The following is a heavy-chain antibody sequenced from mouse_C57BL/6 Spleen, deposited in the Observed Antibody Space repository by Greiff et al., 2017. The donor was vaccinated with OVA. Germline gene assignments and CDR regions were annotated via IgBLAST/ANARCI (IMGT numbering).Heavy chain of an antibody. V-gene: IGHV5-17*01. J-gene: IGHJ1*03. CDR1: GFTFSDYG. Sequence: EVHLVESGGGLVKPGGSLKLSCAASGFTFSDYGMHWVRQAPEKGLEWVAYISSGSSTIYYADTVKGRFTISRDNAKNTLFLQMTSLRSEDTAMYYCARNGYYWYFDGWGTGTTVTVSS. D-gene: IGHD2-2*01. CDR3: ARNGYYWYFDG. CDR2: ISSGSSTI.